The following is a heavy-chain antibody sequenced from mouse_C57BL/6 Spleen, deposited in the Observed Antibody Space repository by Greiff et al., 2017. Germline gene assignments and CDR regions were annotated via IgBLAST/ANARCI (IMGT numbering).Heavy chain of an antibody. CDR1: GFTFSSYT. CDR2: ISGGGGNT. Sequence: EVQRVESGGGLVKPGGSLKLSCAASGFTFSSYTMSWVRQTPEKRLEWVATISGGGGNTYYPDSVKGRFTISRDNAKNTLYLQMSSLRSEDTALYYCARVLYSNYDYWGQGTTLTVSS. CDR3: ARVLYSNYDY. V-gene: IGHV5-9*01. D-gene: IGHD2-5*01. J-gene: IGHJ2*01.